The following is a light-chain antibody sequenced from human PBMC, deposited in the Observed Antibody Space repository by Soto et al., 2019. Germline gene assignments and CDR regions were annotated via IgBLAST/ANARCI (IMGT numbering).Light chain of an antibody. CDR1: QRIGNY. Sequence: DTQIIKSTSSVSASVGDRVSITCRASQRIGNYLAWYQQRPGKAPNILIYAASTLQSGVPSRFSGSGSGTDFTLTISSLQPEDSATYYCQHADSFPLTFGGGTKVDIK. J-gene: IGKJ4*01. CDR2: AAS. V-gene: IGKV1-12*01. CDR3: QHADSFPLT.